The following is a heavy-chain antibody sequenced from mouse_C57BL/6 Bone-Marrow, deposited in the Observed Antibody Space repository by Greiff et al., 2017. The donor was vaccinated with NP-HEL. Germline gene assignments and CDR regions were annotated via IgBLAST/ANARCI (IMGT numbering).Heavy chain of an antibody. J-gene: IGHJ3*01. Sequence: EVKLVESGGGLVQPGGSLKLSCAASGFTFSDYYMYWVRPTPEKRLEWVAYISNGGGSTSYTDPVKGRFTISRDNAKNTLYLQMSRLKSEDTAMYYCARHVGDYDLFAYWGQGTLVTVSA. D-gene: IGHD2-4*01. V-gene: IGHV5-12*01. CDR2: ISNGGGST. CDR3: ARHVGDYDLFAY. CDR1: GFTFSDYY.